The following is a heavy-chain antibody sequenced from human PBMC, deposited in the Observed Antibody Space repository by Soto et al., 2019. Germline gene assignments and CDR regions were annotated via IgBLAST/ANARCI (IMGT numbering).Heavy chain of an antibody. J-gene: IGHJ5*02. CDR1: GYTFTSYW. D-gene: IGHD6-13*01. Sequence: GESLKISCKGSGYTFTSYWIGWVRQMPGKGLECMGIIYPGDSDTRYSPSFQGQVTISADKSISTAYLQWSSLKASDTAMYYCARHMYSRSWSSNWFDPWGQGTLVTVSS. CDR2: IYPGDSDT. CDR3: ARHMYSRSWSSNWFDP. V-gene: IGHV5-51*01.